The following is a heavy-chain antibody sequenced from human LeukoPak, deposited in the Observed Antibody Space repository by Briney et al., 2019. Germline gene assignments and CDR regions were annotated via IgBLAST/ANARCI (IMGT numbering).Heavy chain of an antibody. CDR3: ARAVAGTSDAFDI. CDR2: INHSGST. J-gene: IGHJ3*02. V-gene: IGHV4-34*01. D-gene: IGHD6-19*01. CDR1: GGSFSGYY. Sequence: SETLSLTRAVYGGSFSGYYWGWIRQPPGKGLEWIGEINHSGSTNYNPSLKSRVTISVDTSKNQFSLKLSSVTAADTAVYYCARAVAGTSDAFDIWGQGTMVTVSS.